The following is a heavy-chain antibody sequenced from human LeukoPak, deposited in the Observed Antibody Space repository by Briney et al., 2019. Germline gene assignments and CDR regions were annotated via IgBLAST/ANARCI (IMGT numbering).Heavy chain of an antibody. Sequence: PGGSLRLSCAASGFTFSSYAMSWVRQAPGRGLEWVSAISGSGGSTYYADSVKGRFTISRDNSKNTLYLQMNSLRAEDTAVYYCAKAEMNYDILTGSQGGGLLLFDYWGQGTLVTVSS. J-gene: IGHJ4*02. CDR3: AKAEMNYDILTGSQGGGLLLFDY. CDR1: GFTFSSYA. CDR2: ISGSGGST. V-gene: IGHV3-23*01. D-gene: IGHD3-9*01.